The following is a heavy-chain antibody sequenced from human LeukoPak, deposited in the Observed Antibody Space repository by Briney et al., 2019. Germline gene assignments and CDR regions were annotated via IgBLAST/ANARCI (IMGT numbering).Heavy chain of an antibody. CDR2: ISAYNGNT. D-gene: IGHD1-26*01. J-gene: IGHJ3*02. Sequence: ASVKVSCKASGYTFTSYGISWVRQAPGQGLEWMGWISAYNGNTNYAQKLQGRVTMTTDTSTSTAYMELRSLRSDDTAVYYCARDLIGRWELPNDALDIWGQGTMVTASS. V-gene: IGHV1-18*01. CDR1: GYTFTSYG. CDR3: ARDLIGRWELPNDALDI.